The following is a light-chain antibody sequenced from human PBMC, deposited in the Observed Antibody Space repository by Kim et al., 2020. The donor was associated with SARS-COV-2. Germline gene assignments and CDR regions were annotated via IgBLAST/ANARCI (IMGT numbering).Light chain of an antibody. CDR3: QQRTNWPLT. CDR1: QSVSRY. Sequence: VYPGERATLSCRASQSVSRYLAWYQQKAGQAPRPLIYDASNRATGIPARFSGSGSGTDFTLTISSLEPEDFAVYYCQQRTNWPLTFGGGTKVDIK. V-gene: IGKV3-11*01. CDR2: DAS. J-gene: IGKJ4*01.